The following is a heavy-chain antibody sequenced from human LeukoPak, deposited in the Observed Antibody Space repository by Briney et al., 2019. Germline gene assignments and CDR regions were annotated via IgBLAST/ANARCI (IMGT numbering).Heavy chain of an antibody. V-gene: IGHV4-59*01. CDR1: GGSISSYY. D-gene: IGHD3-10*01. Sequence: SETLSLTCTVSGGSISSYYWSWIRQPPGKGLEWIGYIYYSGSTNYNPSLKSRVTISVDTSKNQFSLKLSSVTAADTAVYYCAGGGGFGELFEYQIDYWGQGTLVTVSS. CDR2: IYYSGST. J-gene: IGHJ4*02. CDR3: AGGGGFGELFEYQIDY.